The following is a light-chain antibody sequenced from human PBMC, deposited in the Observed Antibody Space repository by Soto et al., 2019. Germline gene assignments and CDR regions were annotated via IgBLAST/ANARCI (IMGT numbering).Light chain of an antibody. CDR2: GAS. Sequence: EVVLTQSPATLSASPGEGATLSCKSSQSVDSRLAWYQQNPGQAPRLLIEGASSRGTAIPARCSGSGSGTEFALTITSLQSEEFAVYYCQQYSKWPLAFGGGTRVEIK. CDR3: QQYSKWPLA. CDR1: QSVDSR. V-gene: IGKV3-15*01. J-gene: IGKJ4*01.